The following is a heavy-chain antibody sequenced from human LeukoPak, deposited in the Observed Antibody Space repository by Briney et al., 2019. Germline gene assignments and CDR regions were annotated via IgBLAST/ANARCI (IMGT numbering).Heavy chain of an antibody. CDR2: ISSSGSTI. J-gene: IGHJ6*04. CDR3: AELGITMIGGV. Sequence: GGTLRLSCAASGFTFSSYEMNWVRQAPGKGLEWVSYISSSGSTIYYAGSVKGRFTISRDNAKNSLYLQMNSLRAEDTAVYYCAELGITMIGGVWGKGTTVTISS. CDR1: GFTFSSYE. D-gene: IGHD3-10*02. V-gene: IGHV3-48*03.